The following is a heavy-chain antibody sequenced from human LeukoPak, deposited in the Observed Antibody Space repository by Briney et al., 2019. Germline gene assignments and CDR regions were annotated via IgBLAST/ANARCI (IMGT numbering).Heavy chain of an antibody. CDR3: ARRYYDSSGYYEAHDY. CDR1: GGTFSTYA. V-gene: IGHV1-69*13. CDR2: IIPIFGTS. D-gene: IGHD3-22*01. J-gene: IGHJ4*02. Sequence: SVKVSCKASGGTFSTYAISWVRQAPGQGLEWMGGIIPIFGTSNYAQNFQGRVTITADESTSTAYMELRSLRSDDTALYFCARRYYDSSGYYEAHDYWGQGTLVTVSS.